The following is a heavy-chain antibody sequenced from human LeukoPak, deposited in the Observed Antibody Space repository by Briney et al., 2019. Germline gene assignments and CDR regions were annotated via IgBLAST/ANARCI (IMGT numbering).Heavy chain of an antibody. D-gene: IGHD1-14*01. J-gene: IGHJ1*01. CDR1: GFTFSNYA. CDR3: VQSELRPFKAFD. Sequence: GGSLRLSCGAAGFTFSNYAMTWVRQAPGKGLEWVSSIYGNSKKTFYADSVKGRFTISRDNAKNTLYLQMNSPRAEDTAVYYCVQSELRPFKAFDWGQGTQVTVSS. CDR2: IYGNSKKT. V-gene: IGHV3-23*01.